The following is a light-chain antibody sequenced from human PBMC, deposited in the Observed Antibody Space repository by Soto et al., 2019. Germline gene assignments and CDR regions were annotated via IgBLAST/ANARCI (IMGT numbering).Light chain of an antibody. J-gene: IGKJ4*01. Sequence: EIVLTQSPGTLSLSPGERATLSCRASQSVKGDSLAWYQQKPGQAPRLLISSASNRATGIPDRFSGSGSGTDFTLTISRLEPGDFAVYYCQQHGTSHLTFGGGTKVDIK. CDR1: QSVKGDS. CDR3: QQHGTSHLT. V-gene: IGKV3-20*01. CDR2: SAS.